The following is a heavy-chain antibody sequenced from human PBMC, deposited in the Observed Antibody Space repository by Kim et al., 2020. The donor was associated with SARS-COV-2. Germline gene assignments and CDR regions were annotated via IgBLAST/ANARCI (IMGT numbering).Heavy chain of an antibody. V-gene: IGHV3-21*01. Sequence: GGSLRLSCAASGFRFSSYVINWVRQPPGKGLEWVSSISSSSSEIHYAGSVKGRFTVSRDNAKNSVYLQMNSLRDEDTAVYYCARGQSSAGWYGWFDPWGQGTLVTVSS. CDR1: GFRFSSYV. CDR2: ISSSSSEI. CDR3: ARGQSSAGWYGWFDP. J-gene: IGHJ5*02. D-gene: IGHD6-13*01.